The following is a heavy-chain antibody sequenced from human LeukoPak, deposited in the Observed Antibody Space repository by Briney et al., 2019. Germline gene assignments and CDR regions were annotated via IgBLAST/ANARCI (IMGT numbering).Heavy chain of an antibody. CDR1: GFSFSSYA. V-gene: IGHV3-48*04. CDR2: ISSSGSTI. J-gene: IGHJ6*03. D-gene: IGHD6-13*01. CDR3: ARDGGHSSSWYHYYYMDV. Sequence: GGSLRLSCATSGFSFSSYAMSWVRQAPGKGLEWVSYISSSGSTIYYADSVKGRFTISRDNAKNSLYLQMNSLRAEDTAVYYCARDGGHSSSWYHYYYMDVWGKGTTVTVSS.